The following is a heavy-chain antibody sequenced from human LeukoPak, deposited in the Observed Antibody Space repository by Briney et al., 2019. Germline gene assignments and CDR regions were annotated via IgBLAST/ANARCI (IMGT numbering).Heavy chain of an antibody. CDR3: ARGLQFESFYYYYMDV. J-gene: IGHJ6*03. D-gene: IGHD1-26*01. CDR1: GDTIRSSSYH. CDR2: IYYDGHT. Sequence: SETLSLTCTVFGDTIRSSSYHWVWIRQPPGQGLEWIGSIYYDGHTYDNPSLKSRVTISIDTSKNEFSLKVKSVTAADTAVYFCARGLQFESFYYYYMDVWGKGTTVAVSS. V-gene: IGHV4-39*07.